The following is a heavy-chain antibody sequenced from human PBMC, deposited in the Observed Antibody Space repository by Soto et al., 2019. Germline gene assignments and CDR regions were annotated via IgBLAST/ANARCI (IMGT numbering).Heavy chain of an antibody. Sequence: QVQLVQSGAEVKKPGASVKVSCKASGYTFTGYYMHWVRQAPGQGLEWMGWINPNSGGTNYAQKCQGWVTMTRDTPISTADMELSRLRSDYTAVYYCARSGSGSYFFDYWVQGTLVTVSS. CDR1: GYTFTGYY. CDR3: ARSGSGSYFFDY. V-gene: IGHV1-2*04. J-gene: IGHJ4*02. D-gene: IGHD3-10*01. CDR2: INPNSGGT.